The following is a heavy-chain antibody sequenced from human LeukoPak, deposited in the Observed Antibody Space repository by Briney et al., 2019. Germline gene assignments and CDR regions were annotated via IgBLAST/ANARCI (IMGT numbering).Heavy chain of an antibody. CDR1: GFTFSSYS. CDR3: AREDFGVVIHNWFDP. V-gene: IGHV3-21*04. J-gene: IGHJ5*02. D-gene: IGHD3-3*01. CDR2: ISSSSSYI. Sequence: AGGSLRLSCAASGFTFSSYSMNWVRQAPGKGLEWVSSISSSSSYIYYADSVKGRFTISRDNAKNSLYLQMNSLRAEDTAVYYCAREDFGVVIHNWFDPWGQGTLVTVSS.